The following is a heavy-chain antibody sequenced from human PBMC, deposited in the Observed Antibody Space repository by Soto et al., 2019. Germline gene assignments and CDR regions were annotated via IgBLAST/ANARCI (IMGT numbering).Heavy chain of an antibody. Sequence: GLTLVTSAETSAMTCTVSWLSLSNGKLGVSCIRQPPWNALEWLAHIFSSDDKSYSTSLRSRLTISKDTSRSQVVLTMTNLDPMDSATYYCALIKDCSRTDCYLASFDPWGQGTLVTVSS. CDR3: ALIKDCSRTDCYLASFDP. CDR2: IFSSDDK. J-gene: IGHJ5*02. V-gene: IGHV2-26*01. CDR1: WLSLSNGKLG. D-gene: IGHD2-2*01.